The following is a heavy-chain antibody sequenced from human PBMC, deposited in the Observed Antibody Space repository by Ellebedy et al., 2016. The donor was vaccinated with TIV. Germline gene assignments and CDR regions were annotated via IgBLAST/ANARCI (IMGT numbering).Heavy chain of an antibody. J-gene: IGHJ4*02. CDR3: ARDVSTDGWGAYFDC. D-gene: IGHD5-24*01. Sequence: PGGSLRLSCAASGFIFSNYPMNWVRQAPGKGLEWVASISSGSSYIYYADSVKGRFAISRDNAKNSLYLQMNSLRAEDTAVYFCARDVSTDGWGAYFDCWGQGTLVTVSS. V-gene: IGHV3-21*01. CDR2: ISSGSSYI. CDR1: GFIFSNYP.